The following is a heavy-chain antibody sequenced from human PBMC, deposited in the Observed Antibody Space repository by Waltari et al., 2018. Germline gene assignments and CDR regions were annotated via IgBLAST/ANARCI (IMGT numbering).Heavy chain of an antibody. CDR2: ISYDGSNK. V-gene: IGHV3-30-3*01. CDR1: GFTFSSYA. Sequence: QVQLVESGGGVVQPGRSLRLSCAASGFTFSSYAMHWVRQAPGKGLEWVAVISYDGSNKYYADSVKGRFTISRDNSKNTLYLQMNSLRAEDTAVYYCARARRIMITFGVFDPWGQGTLVTVSS. J-gene: IGHJ5*02. CDR3: ARARRIMITFGVFDP. D-gene: IGHD3-16*01.